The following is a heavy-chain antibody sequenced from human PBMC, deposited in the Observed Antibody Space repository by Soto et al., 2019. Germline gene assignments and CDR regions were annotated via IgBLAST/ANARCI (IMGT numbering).Heavy chain of an antibody. CDR2: INPNSGDT. CDR1: GYTFTGYY. CDR3: EVAGLPFEY. Sequence: QVQLVQSGAAVQKPGDSVKVSCKASGYTFTGYYIHWVRQAPGQGLEWMAVINPNSGDTKYGQKFQGRVTLPRDTSINTVYMEVTSLRFDDTAVYYFEVAGLPFEYWGPCTLVTV. V-gene: IGHV1-2*02. D-gene: IGHD6-19*01. J-gene: IGHJ4*01.